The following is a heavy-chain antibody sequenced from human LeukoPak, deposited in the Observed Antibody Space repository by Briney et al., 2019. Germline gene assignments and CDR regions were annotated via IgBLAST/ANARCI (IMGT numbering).Heavy chain of an antibody. CDR1: GYTFTSYG. V-gene: IGHV1-2*04. CDR2: INPNSGGT. Sequence: ASVKVSCKASGYTFTSYGISWVRQAPGQGLEWMGWINPNSGGTNYAQKFQGWVTMTRDTSISTAYMELSRLRSDDTAVYYCARVDSYSNWFDPWGQGTLVTVSS. D-gene: IGHD1-26*01. CDR3: ARVDSYSNWFDP. J-gene: IGHJ5*02.